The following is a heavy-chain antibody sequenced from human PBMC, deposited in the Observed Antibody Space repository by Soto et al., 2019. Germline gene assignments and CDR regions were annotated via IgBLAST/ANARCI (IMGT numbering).Heavy chain of an antibody. CDR2: INHSGST. CDR3: ASAVDYGGVLDL. J-gene: IGHJ2*01. CDR1: GGSFSGYY. V-gene: IGHV4-34*01. Sequence: QVQLQQWGAGLLKPSETLSLTCAVYGGSFSGYYWSWIRQPPGKGLEWIGEINHSGSTNYNPSLKSRVTISVDTSKNQFSLKLSSVTAADTAVYYCASAVDYGGVLDLWGRGTLVTVSS. D-gene: IGHD3-16*01.